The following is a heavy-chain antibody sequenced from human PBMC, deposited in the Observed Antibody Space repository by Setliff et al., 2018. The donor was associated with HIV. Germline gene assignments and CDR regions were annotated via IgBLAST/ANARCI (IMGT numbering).Heavy chain of an antibody. CDR2: INVVTVNT. CDR1: GYSFTSYT. V-gene: IGHV1-3*01. Sequence: WASVKVSCKTSGYSFTSYTMHWLRQAPGQRPEWMGWINVVTVNTKYSLRLQGRVTITRDTSATAVYMELRSLRSEDTAVYYCARGRGLYSSGYYIDYWGQGTLVTVSS. J-gene: IGHJ4*02. D-gene: IGHD6-19*01. CDR3: ARGRGLYSSGYYIDY.